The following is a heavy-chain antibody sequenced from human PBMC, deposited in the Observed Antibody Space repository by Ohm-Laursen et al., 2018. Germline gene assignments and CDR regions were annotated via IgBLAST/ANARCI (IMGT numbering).Heavy chain of an antibody. D-gene: IGHD3-22*01. CDR3: AREKYYYDSSGYPYYYYGMDV. V-gene: IGHV1-69*06. J-gene: IGHJ6*02. CDR2: IIPIFGTA. Sequence: GSSVKVSCKASGYTFTSYAISWVRQAPGQGLEWMGGIIPIFGTANYAQKFQGRVTITADKSTSTAYMELSSLRSEDTAVYYCAREKYYYDSSGYPYYYYGMDVWGQGTTVTVSS. CDR1: GYTFTSYA.